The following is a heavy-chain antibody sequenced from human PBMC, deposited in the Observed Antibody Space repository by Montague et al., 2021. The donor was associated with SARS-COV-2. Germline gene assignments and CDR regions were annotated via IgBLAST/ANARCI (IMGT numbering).Heavy chain of an antibody. Sequence: SLRLSCAASGFTVSSNYMSWVRQAPGKGLEWVSVIYSGGSTYYADSVKGRFTISRDNSKNTLYLQMNSLRAEDTAVYYCARDLGGVAAGNFDYWGQGTLVTVSS. V-gene: IGHV3-66*01. CDR2: IYSGGST. J-gene: IGHJ4*02. D-gene: IGHD6-13*01. CDR3: ARDLGGVAAGNFDY. CDR1: GFTVSSNY.